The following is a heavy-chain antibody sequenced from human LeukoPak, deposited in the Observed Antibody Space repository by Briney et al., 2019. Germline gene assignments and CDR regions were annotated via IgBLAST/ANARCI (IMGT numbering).Heavy chain of an antibody. CDR2: ISGSGGST. J-gene: IGHJ4*02. V-gene: IGHV3-23*01. CDR3: AARPTSTAVAPSDY. Sequence: PGGPLRLSCAASGLTFSSYAMSWVRKAPGKGLEWVSAISGSGGSTYYADSVKGRFTISRDNSKNTLYLQMNSLRAEDTATYYCAARPTSTAVAPSDYWGQGTLVTVSS. D-gene: IGHD6-19*01. CDR1: GLTFSSYA.